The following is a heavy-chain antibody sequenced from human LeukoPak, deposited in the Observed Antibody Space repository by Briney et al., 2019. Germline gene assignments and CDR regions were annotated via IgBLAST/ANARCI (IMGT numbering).Heavy chain of an antibody. Sequence: PGRSLRLSCTASGFRFSDFWMHWVRQAPGKGLVWVSRIRGDGYDTNYADSAKGRSTISRDNAQNTLYLQMNSLRAEDTAVYYCASDRVLGSGSLDNWGQGTLVTVSS. CDR1: GFRFSDFW. CDR3: ASDRVLGSGSLDN. CDR2: IRGDGYDT. V-gene: IGHV3-74*01. D-gene: IGHD3-10*01. J-gene: IGHJ4*02.